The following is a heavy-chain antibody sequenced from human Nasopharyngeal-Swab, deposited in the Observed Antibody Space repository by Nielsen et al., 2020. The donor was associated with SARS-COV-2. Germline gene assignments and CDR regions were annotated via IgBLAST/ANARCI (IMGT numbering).Heavy chain of an antibody. CDR2: IIPIFGTA. CDR3: ARDRAYSGSYMDV. D-gene: IGHD5-12*01. V-gene: IGHV1-69*06. Sequence: WVRQAPGQGLEWMGGIIPIFGTANYAQKFQGRVTITADKSTSTAYMELSSLRSEDTAVYYCARDRAYSGSYMDVWGKGTPVTVSS. J-gene: IGHJ6*03.